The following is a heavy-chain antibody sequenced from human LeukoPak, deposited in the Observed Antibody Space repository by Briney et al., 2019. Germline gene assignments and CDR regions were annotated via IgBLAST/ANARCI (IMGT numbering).Heavy chain of an antibody. Sequence: SETLSLTCTVSGGSISNTNYYWGWIRQPPGKGLEWIGTIYYIGNTYYNPSLKSRVTLSVDTSKNQFSLKLSSVTAADTAVYYCARAFDYYDDAFDIWGQGTMVTVSS. D-gene: IGHD3-22*01. J-gene: IGHJ3*02. CDR1: GGSISNTNYY. CDR3: ARAFDYYDDAFDI. V-gene: IGHV4-39*07. CDR2: IYYIGNT.